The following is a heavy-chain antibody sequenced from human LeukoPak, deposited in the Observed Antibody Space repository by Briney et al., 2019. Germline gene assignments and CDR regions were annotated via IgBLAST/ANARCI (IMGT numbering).Heavy chain of an antibody. Sequence: GESLKISCKGSGYTFTSYWIGWVRLMPGKGLEWMGIIYPGDSDTRYSPSFQGQVTISADKSISTAYLQWSSLKASDTAMYYCARSCRDGYRDFDYWGQGTLVTVSS. CDR1: GYTFTSYW. CDR3: ARSCRDGYRDFDY. D-gene: IGHD5-24*01. V-gene: IGHV5-51*01. J-gene: IGHJ4*02. CDR2: IYPGDSDT.